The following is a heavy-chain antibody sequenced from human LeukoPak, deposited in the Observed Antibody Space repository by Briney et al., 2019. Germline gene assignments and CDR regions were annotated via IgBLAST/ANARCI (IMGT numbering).Heavy chain of an antibody. J-gene: IGHJ6*02. CDR2: VSTSGEIT. CDR3: ARLSGRILIWPQPFGDGMDV. Sequence: GGSLRLSCVASGLTFYIHSMSWVRQAPGMGLEWVSVVSTSGEITYYADSVKGRFTISRDNSKNTQYLQMNSLRVEDPAVYYCARLSGRILIWPQPFGDGMDVWGQGTTVTVSS. D-gene: IGHD5-18*01. V-gene: IGHV3-23*01. CDR1: GLTFYIHS.